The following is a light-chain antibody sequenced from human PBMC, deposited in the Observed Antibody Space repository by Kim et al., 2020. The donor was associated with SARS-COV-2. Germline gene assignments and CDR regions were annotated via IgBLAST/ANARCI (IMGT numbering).Light chain of an antibody. Sequence: IQMTQSPSSLSASVGDRVTITCRASQSISNYLNWYQQKPGKAPKVLIYAASILQSGVPSRFSGSGSGTDFTLTIGSLQPEDFATYDCQQSYSNPPEYTFGQGNKLEI. V-gene: IGKV1-39*01. CDR1: QSISNY. J-gene: IGKJ2*01. CDR2: AAS. CDR3: QQSYSNPPEYT.